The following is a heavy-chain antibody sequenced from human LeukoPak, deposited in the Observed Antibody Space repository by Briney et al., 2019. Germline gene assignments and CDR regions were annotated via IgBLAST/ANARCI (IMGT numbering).Heavy chain of an antibody. Sequence: PGESLKISCKGSGYSLTTYWISWVRQMPGKGLEWMGIIYPDDSDTRYSPSFQGQVTISADKSISTAYLQWSSLKASDTAMYYCASDYSSDWYGGVDYWGQGTLVTVSS. V-gene: IGHV5-51*01. D-gene: IGHD6-19*01. J-gene: IGHJ4*02. CDR2: IYPDDSDT. CDR3: ASDYSSDWYGGVDY. CDR1: GYSLTTYW.